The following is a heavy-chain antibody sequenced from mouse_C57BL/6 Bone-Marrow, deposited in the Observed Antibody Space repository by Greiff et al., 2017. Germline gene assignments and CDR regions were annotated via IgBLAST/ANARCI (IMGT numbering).Heavy chain of an antibody. CDR2: INPNNGGT. J-gene: IGHJ2*01. CDR1: GYTFTDYN. V-gene: IGHV1-18*01. Sequence: VQLQQPGPELVKPGASVKIPCKASGYTFTDYNMDWVKQSHGKSLEWIGDINPNNGGTIYNQKFKGKATLTVDKSSSPAYMELRSLTSEDTAVYYCARKGVLDCGSSNYLDYWGQGTTLTVSS. D-gene: IGHD1-1*01. CDR3: ARKGVLDCGSSNYLDY.